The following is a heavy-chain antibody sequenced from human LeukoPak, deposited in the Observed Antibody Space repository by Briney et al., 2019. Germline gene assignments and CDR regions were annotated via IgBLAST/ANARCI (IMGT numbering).Heavy chain of an antibody. J-gene: IGHJ4*02. Sequence: GGSLRLSCAASGFTFSSYAMSWVRQAPGKGLEWVSAISGSGGSTYYADSVKGRFTISRDNSKNTLYLQMNSLRAEDTAVYYCASLPDETPSGLFGYWGQGTLVTVSS. V-gene: IGHV3-23*01. CDR3: ASLPDETPSGLFGY. CDR2: ISGSGGST. CDR1: GFTFSSYA.